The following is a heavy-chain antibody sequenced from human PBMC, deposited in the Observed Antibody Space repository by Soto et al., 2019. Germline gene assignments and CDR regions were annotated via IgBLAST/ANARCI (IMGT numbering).Heavy chain of an antibody. J-gene: IGHJ4*02. CDR1: GFTFSSYS. Sequence: EVQLVESGGGLVKPGGSLRLSCAASGFTFSSYSMNWVRQAPGKGLEWVSSISSSSSYIYYEDSVKGRFTISRDNAKNSLYRQMNSLRAEDTAVYYCARDWGRYCSSTSCRKAPFDYWGQGTLVTVSS. D-gene: IGHD2-2*01. V-gene: IGHV3-21*01. CDR3: ARDWGRYCSSTSCRKAPFDY. CDR2: ISSSSSYI.